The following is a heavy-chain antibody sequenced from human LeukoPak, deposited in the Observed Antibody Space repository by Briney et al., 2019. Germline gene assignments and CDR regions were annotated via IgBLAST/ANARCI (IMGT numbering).Heavy chain of an antibody. CDR3: ARVAAADTAMMNFDH. CDR1: GFTFSDYY. Sequence: GGSLRLSCAASGFTFSDYYISWIRQAPGKGLEWVSSIGSSSIYIYYADSVKGRFTISRDNAKKSLYLQMNSLRAEDTAVYYCARVAAADTAMMNFDHWGQGTLVTVSS. CDR2: IGSSSIYI. J-gene: IGHJ4*02. V-gene: IGHV3-11*05. D-gene: IGHD5-18*01.